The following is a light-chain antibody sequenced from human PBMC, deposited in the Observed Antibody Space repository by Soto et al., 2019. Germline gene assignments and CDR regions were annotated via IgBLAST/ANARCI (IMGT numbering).Light chain of an antibody. CDR1: HSISTN. V-gene: IGKV3-15*01. CDR2: GAS. Sequence: EIIMTQSPATLSVSPGEGATLSCRTSHSISTNLAWYQHKRGQSPRLLVYGASTRATGVPARFSGSGSGAEFTPSISSLQSEDFAVYDCQQYNSSPTFGGGTKVEIK. J-gene: IGKJ4*01. CDR3: QQYNSSPT.